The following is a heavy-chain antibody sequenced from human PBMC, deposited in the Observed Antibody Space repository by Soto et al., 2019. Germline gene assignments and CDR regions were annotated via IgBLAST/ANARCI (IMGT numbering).Heavy chain of an antibody. J-gene: IGHJ4*02. CDR3: ARGGTTFGGVNRGYFFDF. D-gene: IGHD3-3*01. Sequence: PSETLSLTCGVSGYSISSGYYWGWVRQPPGKGLEWIGSIFHSGSTYYNPSLKSRVTISLDTSKNQFSLKLSSVIAADAAVYYCARGGTTFGGVNRGYFFDFWGLGSLVTVSS. CDR1: GYSISSGYY. CDR2: IFHSGST. V-gene: IGHV4-38-2*01.